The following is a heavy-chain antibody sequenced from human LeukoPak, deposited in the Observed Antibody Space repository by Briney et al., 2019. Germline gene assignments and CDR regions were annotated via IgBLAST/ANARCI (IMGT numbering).Heavy chain of an antibody. D-gene: IGHD6-19*01. CDR3: ARDMYSSGRVPFDY. CDR1: GGTFSSYA. Sequence: ASVKVSCKASGGTFSSYAISWVRQAPGQGLEWMGWISAKKGNTDYAQKLQGRVTMTTDTSTSTAYMELRSLRSDDTAVYYCARDMYSSGRVPFDYWGQGTLVTVSS. J-gene: IGHJ4*02. V-gene: IGHV1-18*01. CDR2: ISAKKGNT.